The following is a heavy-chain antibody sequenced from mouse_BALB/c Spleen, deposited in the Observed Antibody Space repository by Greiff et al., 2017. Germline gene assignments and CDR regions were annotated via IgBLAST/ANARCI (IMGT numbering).Heavy chain of an antibody. CDR1: GFTFSSFG. Sequence: DVMLVESGGGLVQPGGSRKLSCAASGFTFSSFGMHWVRQAPEKGLEWVAYISSGSSTIYYADTVKGRFTISRDNPKNTLFLQMTSLRSEDTAMYYCARWVPSMDYWGQGTSVTVSS. V-gene: IGHV5-17*02. D-gene: IGHD6-1*01. CDR3: ARWVPSMDY. CDR2: ISSGSSTI. J-gene: IGHJ4*01.